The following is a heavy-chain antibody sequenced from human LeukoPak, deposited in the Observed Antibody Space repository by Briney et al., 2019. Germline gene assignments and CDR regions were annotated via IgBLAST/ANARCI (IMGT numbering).Heavy chain of an antibody. CDR2: IFHSGST. CDR3: ALSSGNLGYYFDY. J-gene: IGHJ4*02. V-gene: IGHV4-38-2*01. CDR1: DYSVSSVYY. D-gene: IGHD3-22*01. Sequence: PSETLSLTCSVSDYSVSSVYYWGWIRQPPGKGLEWIGSIFHSGSTYYNPSLKSRVTISVDTSKNQFSLKLSSVTAADTAVYYCALSSGNLGYYFDYWGQGTLVTVSS.